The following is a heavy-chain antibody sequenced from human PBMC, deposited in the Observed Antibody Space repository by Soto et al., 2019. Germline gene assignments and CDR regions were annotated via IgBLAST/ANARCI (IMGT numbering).Heavy chain of an antibody. D-gene: IGHD3-22*01. CDR2: IIPIFGTA. CDR1: GGTFSSYA. Sequence: SVKVSCKASGGTFSSYAISWVRQAPGQGLEWMGGIIPIFGTANYAQKFQGRVTITADESTSTAYMELSSLRSEDTAVYYCARVTDYYDSSGYYSKRYNWFDPWGQGTPVTVSS. CDR3: ARVTDYYDSSGYYSKRYNWFDP. J-gene: IGHJ5*02. V-gene: IGHV1-69*13.